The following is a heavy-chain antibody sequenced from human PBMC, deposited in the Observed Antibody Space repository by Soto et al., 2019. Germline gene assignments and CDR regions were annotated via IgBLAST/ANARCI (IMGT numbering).Heavy chain of an antibody. Sequence: QVQLQDSGPGLLESSVTLSLTWAVSLVSVSSGDWWRWVLQPPGRCLAHIGGIAHRRTTNYNPTLDGILTISLDASKNQFYLKLPSVNAADTAVYYCATKNVPTPENYWRQGTLVIVSS. V-gene: IGHV4-4*02. D-gene: IGHD2-2*01. CDR3: ATKNVPTPENY. J-gene: IGHJ4*02. CDR1: LVSVSSGDW. CDR2: IAHRRTT.